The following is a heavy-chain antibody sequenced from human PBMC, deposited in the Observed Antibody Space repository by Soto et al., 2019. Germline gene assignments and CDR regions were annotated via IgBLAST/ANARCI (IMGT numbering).Heavy chain of an antibody. CDR2: ISSSSSTI. CDR1: GFTFSSYS. CDR3: ARGTYETNSGSYRDFDY. J-gene: IGHJ4*02. D-gene: IGHD1-26*01. Sequence: GGSLRLSCAASGFTFSSYSMNWVRQAPGKGLEWVSYISSSSSTIYYADSVKGRFTISRDNAKNSLYLQMNSLRDEDTAVYYCARGTYETNSGSYRDFDYWGQGTLVTVS. V-gene: IGHV3-48*02.